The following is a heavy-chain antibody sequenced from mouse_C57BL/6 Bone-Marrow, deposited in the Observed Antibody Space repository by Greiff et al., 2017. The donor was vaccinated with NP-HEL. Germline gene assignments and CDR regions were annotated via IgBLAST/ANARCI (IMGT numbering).Heavy chain of an antibody. CDR3: TTCDYDVEFAY. CDR1: GFNIKDDY. J-gene: IGHJ3*01. CDR2: IDPENGDT. Sequence: VQLQQSGAELVRPGASVKLSCTASGFNIKDDYMHWVKQRPEQGLEWIGWIDPENGDTEYASKFQGKATITADTSSNTAYLQLSSLTSEDTAVYYCTTCDYDVEFAYWGQGTLVTVSA. D-gene: IGHD2-4*01. V-gene: IGHV14-4*01.